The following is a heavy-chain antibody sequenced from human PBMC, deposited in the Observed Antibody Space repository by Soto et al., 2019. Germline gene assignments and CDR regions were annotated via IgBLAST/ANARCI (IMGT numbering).Heavy chain of an antibody. V-gene: IGHV3-30*18. Sequence: QVQLVESGGGVVQPGRSLRLSCAASGFTFSSYGMHWVHQAPGKGLEWVAVISYDGSNKYYVDSVKGRFTISRDNSKNTLYLQMNSLRAEDTAVYYCAKVGRHYDLLTGYRDYYGMDVWGQGTTVTVSS. CDR1: GFTFSSYG. D-gene: IGHD3-9*01. J-gene: IGHJ6*02. CDR2: ISYDGSNK. CDR3: AKVGRHYDLLTGYRDYYGMDV.